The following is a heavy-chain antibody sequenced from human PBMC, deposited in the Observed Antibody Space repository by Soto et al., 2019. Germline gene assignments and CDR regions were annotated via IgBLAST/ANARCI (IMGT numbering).Heavy chain of an antibody. D-gene: IGHD1-7*01. Sequence: PGGSLSLSCAASGFTFSSYVMSWVRQAPGKGLEWVSAISGSGGSTYYADSVKGRFTISRDNSKNTLYLQMNSLRAEDTAVYYCAKLTGTTWYYGMDVWGQGTTVTVSS. CDR2: ISGSGGST. CDR3: AKLTGTTWYYGMDV. V-gene: IGHV3-23*01. J-gene: IGHJ6*02. CDR1: GFTFSSYV.